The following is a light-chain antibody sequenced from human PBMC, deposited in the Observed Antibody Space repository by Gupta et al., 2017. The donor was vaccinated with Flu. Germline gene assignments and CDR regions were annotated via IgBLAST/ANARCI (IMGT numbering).Light chain of an antibody. Sequence: EIVLTQSPATLSLSPGERATLSCRASQSVSSYLAWYQQKPGQAPRLLIYDASNRATGIPARFSGSGSGTXFTLTIXSREPEDFAVYYCQHRSNWPTTFGXGTKLEIK. CDR1: QSVSSY. CDR2: DAS. J-gene: IGKJ2*01. V-gene: IGKV3-11*01. CDR3: QHRSNWPTT.